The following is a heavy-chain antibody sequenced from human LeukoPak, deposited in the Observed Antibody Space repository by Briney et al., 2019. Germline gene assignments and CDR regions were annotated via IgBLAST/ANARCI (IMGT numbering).Heavy chain of an antibody. Sequence: GGSLRLSCAASGFSFSSYAMSWVRQAPGKGLEWVSTIGGSGGNTYYADSVKGRFTISRDNSKNALYLQMNSLRAEDTAVYYCAKPLWFGPYFDYWGQGTLVTVSS. D-gene: IGHD3-10*01. CDR1: GFSFSSYA. V-gene: IGHV3-23*01. J-gene: IGHJ4*02. CDR3: AKPLWFGPYFDY. CDR2: IGGSGGNT.